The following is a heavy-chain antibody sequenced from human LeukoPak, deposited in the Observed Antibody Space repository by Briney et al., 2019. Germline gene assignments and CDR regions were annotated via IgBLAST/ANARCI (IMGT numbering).Heavy chain of an antibody. CDR3: ARLGNKPDTTGYRPLDY. D-gene: IGHD3-22*01. CDR1: GFTFSNYW. CDR2: IKQDGSEE. Sequence: GGSLRLSCVASGFTFSNYWMTWVRQAPGKGLEWVANIKQDGSEENYVDSVKGRFTIFRDNAKDSLSLQMNSLRAEDTAVYYCARLGNKPDTTGYRPLDYWGQGTLVPVSS. V-gene: IGHV3-7*01. J-gene: IGHJ4*02.